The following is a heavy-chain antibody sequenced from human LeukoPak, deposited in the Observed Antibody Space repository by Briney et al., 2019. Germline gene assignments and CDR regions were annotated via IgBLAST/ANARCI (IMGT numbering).Heavy chain of an antibody. CDR1: GYTFTSYG. CDR2: INPSGGRT. CDR3: ARDQTDCSRTNCYNLHYGMDV. J-gene: IGHJ6*02. D-gene: IGHD2-2*02. Sequence: ASVKVSCKASGYTFTSYGISWVRQAPGQGREGMGIINPSGGRTSYAEKFQDRVTMTRYTSTSIVYMELSSLRSEDTAVYYCARDQTDCSRTNCYNLHYGMDVWGQGTTVTVSS. V-gene: IGHV1-46*01.